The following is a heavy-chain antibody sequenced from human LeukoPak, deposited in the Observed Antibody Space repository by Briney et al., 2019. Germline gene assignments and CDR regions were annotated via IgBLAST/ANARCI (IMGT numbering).Heavy chain of an antibody. D-gene: IGHD3-10*01. V-gene: IGHV1-46*01. CDR3: ARDFVYGSGSYDY. J-gene: IGHJ4*02. CDR2: INPSGGDT. CDR1: GYTFTHYY. Sequence: ASVKVSCKASGYTFTHYYMHWVRQAPGQGLEWMGLINPSGGDTNYTQKFQGRVTMTRDTSTSTVYMELSSLRSEDTAVYYCARDFVYGSGSYDYWGQGTLVTVSS.